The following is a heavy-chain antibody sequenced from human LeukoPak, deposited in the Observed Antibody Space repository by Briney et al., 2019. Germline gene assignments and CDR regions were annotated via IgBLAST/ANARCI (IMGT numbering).Heavy chain of an antibody. CDR3: AKVFSARGYYYDSSGLY. J-gene: IGHJ6*02. CDR1: GFTFSSYG. CDR2: ISYDGSNK. Sequence: GGSLRLSCAASGFTFSSYGMHWVRQAPGKGLEWVAVISYDGSNKYYADSVKGRFTISRDNSKNTLYLQMNSLRAEDTAVYYCAKVFSARGYYYDSSGLYWGQGTTVTASS. D-gene: IGHD3-22*01. V-gene: IGHV3-30*18.